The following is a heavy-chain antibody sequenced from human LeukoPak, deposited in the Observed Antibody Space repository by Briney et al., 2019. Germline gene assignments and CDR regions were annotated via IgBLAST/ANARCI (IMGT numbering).Heavy chain of an antibody. V-gene: IGHV4-30-4*01. CDR2: IYYSGST. J-gene: IGHJ5*02. CDR1: GGTCSGYY. D-gene: IGHD2-21*02. Sequence: SETLSLTCIVQGGTCSGYYWSWIRQPPGKGLEWIGYIYYSGSTYYNPSLKSRVTISVDTSKNQFSLKLSSVTAADTAVYYCARERTGTAAIPGGWFDPWGQGTLVTVSS. CDR3: ARERTGTAAIPGGWFDP.